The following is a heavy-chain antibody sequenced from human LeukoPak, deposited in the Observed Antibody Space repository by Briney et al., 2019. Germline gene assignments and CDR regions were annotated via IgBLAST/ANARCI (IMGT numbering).Heavy chain of an antibody. J-gene: IGHJ4*02. CDR1: AFMFSKYD. CDR3: AKDGGENYYDSSGYLDY. Sequence: GGSLRLSCAISAFMFSKYDMNWVRQTPGKGLEWVAVIASHAGDAHYSDSVKGRFTISRDNSKNTLYLQMNSLRAEDTAVYYCAKDGGENYYDSSGYLDYWGQGTLVTVSS. D-gene: IGHD3-22*01. CDR2: IASHAGDA. V-gene: IGHV3-30*18.